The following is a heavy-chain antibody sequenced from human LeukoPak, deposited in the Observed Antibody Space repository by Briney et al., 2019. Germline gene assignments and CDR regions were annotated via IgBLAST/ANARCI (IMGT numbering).Heavy chain of an antibody. V-gene: IGHV4-59*01. CDR3: ARAGEREWVPRASYYMDV. J-gene: IGHJ6*03. CDR2: IYYSGST. Sequence: PSGTLSLTCTVSGGSISSYYWSWIRQPPGKGLEWIRYIYYSGSTNYNPSLKSRVTISVDTSKNQFSLKLSSVTAADTAVYYCARAGEREWVPRASYYMDVWGKGTTVTVSS. CDR1: GGSISSYY. D-gene: IGHD3-3*01.